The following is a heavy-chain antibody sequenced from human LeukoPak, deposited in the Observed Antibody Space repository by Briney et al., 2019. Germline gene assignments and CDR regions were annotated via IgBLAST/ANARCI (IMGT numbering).Heavy chain of an antibody. CDR1: GYTFTGHY. CDR2: INPKNAGT. D-gene: IGHD2-15*01. J-gene: IGHJ5*02. CDR3: AREGGCRGGSCYADNWFDP. V-gene: IGHV1-2*02. Sequence: ASVKVSCKASGYTFTGHYIHWVRQAPGQGLEWMGWINPKNAGTSYAQKFQGRVTMTRDMSTSTVYMELSSLRSEDTAVYYCAREGGCRGGSCYADNWFDPWGQGTLVTVSS.